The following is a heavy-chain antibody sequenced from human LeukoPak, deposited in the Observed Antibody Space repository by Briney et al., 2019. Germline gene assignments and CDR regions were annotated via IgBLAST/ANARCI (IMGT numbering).Heavy chain of an antibody. V-gene: IGHV3-30-3*01. CDR1: GFTFSNYF. Sequence: PGGSLRLSCAASGFTFSNYFMHWVRQAPGKGLEWVADIANDGSHIFYVESVKGRFTISRDNSKNTLYLQMNSLRVEDTAVYFCARERQDTIIHSGAFDIWGQGTMVTVSS. D-gene: IGHD3-10*01. CDR2: IANDGSHI. J-gene: IGHJ3*02. CDR3: ARERQDTIIHSGAFDI.